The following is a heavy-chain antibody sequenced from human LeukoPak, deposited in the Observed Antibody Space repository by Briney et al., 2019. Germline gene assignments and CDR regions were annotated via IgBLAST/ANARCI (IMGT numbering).Heavy chain of an antibody. CDR2: FDPEDGET. Sequence: ASVKVSCKVSGYTLTELSMHWVRQAPGKGLEWMGGFDPEDGETIYAQKFQGRVTMTEDTSTDTAYIERSSLRSEDTAVYYCATESLGGSGSYSNDAFDIWGQGTMVTVSS. J-gene: IGHJ3*02. D-gene: IGHD3-10*01. CDR1: GYTLTELS. V-gene: IGHV1-24*01. CDR3: ATESLGGSGSYSNDAFDI.